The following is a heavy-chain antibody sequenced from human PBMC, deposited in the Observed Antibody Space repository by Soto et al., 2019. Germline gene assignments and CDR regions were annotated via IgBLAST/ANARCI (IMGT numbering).Heavy chain of an antibody. Sequence: SETLSLTCAVYGGSFSGYYWSWIRQPPGKGLEWIGEINHSGSTNYNPSLKSRVTISVDTSKNQFSLKLSSVTAADTAVYYCARKYYFDYWGQGTLVTVSS. CDR1: GGSFSGYY. J-gene: IGHJ4*02. CDR2: INHSGST. V-gene: IGHV4-34*01. CDR3: ARKYYFDY.